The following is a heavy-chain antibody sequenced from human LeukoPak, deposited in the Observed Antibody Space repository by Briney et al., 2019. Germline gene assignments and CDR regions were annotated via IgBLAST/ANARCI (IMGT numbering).Heavy chain of an antibody. D-gene: IGHD6-13*01. Sequence: SQTLSLTCAISGDSVSSDSAAWTWIRQSPSRGLEWLGRTYYRSKWYHDYALSVKSRITIKPDTSKNQFSLQLNSVTPEDTAVYYCARAGAAAGTEFDFWGQGTLVTVSS. CDR3: ARAGAAAGTEFDF. J-gene: IGHJ4*02. V-gene: IGHV6-1*01. CDR2: TYYRSKWYH. CDR1: GDSVSSDSAA.